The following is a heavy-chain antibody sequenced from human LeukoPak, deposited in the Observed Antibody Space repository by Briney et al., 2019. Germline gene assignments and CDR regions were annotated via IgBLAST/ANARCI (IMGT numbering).Heavy chain of an antibody. V-gene: IGHV3-23*01. CDR2: ISGSGGST. D-gene: IGHD3-9*01. CDR1: GFTFSSYA. Sequence: GGSLRLSCAASGFTFSSYAMSWVCQAPGKGLEWVSAISGSGGSTYYADSVKGRFTISRGNSKKTMYLQMNSLRAEDTAVYYCAKDLGDILTGYRPDYWGQGTLVTVSS. J-gene: IGHJ4*02. CDR3: AKDLGDILTGYRPDY.